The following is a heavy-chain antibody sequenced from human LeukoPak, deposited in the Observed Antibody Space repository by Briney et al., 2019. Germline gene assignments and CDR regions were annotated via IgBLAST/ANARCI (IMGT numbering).Heavy chain of an antibody. Sequence: ASVKVSCKASGYTFTSYVISWVRQAPGQGLEWMGWISAYSGNSNYAQKLQGRVTMTTDTSTSTAYMEPRSLRSDDTAVYYCAREVGVATINYNYGMDVWGQGTTVTVSS. CDR3: AREVGVATINYNYGMDV. CDR2: ISAYSGNS. D-gene: IGHD5-12*01. CDR1: GYTFTSYV. V-gene: IGHV1-18*01. J-gene: IGHJ6*02.